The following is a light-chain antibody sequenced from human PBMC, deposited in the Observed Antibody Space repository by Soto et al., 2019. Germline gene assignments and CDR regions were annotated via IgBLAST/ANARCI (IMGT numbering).Light chain of an antibody. J-gene: IGLJ2*01. Sequence: QSVLTQPASVSGSPGQSITISCTGTSSDVGGYNYVSWYQQHPGKAPKLMIYDVSNRPSGVSNRFSGPKSGNTASLPISGLQAEDEADYYCSSYTSSSTLVFGGGTKVTVL. V-gene: IGLV2-14*01. CDR2: DVS. CDR3: SSYTSSSTLV. CDR1: SSDVGGYNY.